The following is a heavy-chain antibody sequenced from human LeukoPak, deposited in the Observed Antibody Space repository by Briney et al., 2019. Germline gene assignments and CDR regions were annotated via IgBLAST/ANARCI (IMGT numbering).Heavy chain of an antibody. Sequence: GESLKISCKGSGYSFTSYWIGWVRQMPGKGLEWMGIIYPGDSDTRYSPSFQGQVTISADKSISTAYLQWSSLKASDTAMYYCARRYYYDSSGYYEDWFDPWGQGTLVTVSS. D-gene: IGHD3-22*01. CDR3: ARRYYYDSSGYYEDWFDP. J-gene: IGHJ5*02. CDR2: IYPGDSDT. CDR1: GYSFTSYW. V-gene: IGHV5-51*01.